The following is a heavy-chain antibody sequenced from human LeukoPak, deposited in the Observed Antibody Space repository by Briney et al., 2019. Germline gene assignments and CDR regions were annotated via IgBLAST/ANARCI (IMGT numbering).Heavy chain of an antibody. CDR3: AKDIQLST. Sequence: GGSLRLSCAASGFTFSNYAMTWVCQAPGKGLEWVSLIGASGESTYYADSVKGRFTISRDNSKNTLSLQMNSLRVEDTAMYFCAKDIQLSTWGLGTMVTVSS. J-gene: IGHJ3*01. CDR1: GFTFSNYA. V-gene: IGHV3-23*01. D-gene: IGHD5-24*01. CDR2: IGASGEST.